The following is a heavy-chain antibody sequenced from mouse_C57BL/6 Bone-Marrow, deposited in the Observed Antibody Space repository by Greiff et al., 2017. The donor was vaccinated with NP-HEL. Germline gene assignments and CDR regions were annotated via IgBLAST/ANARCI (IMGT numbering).Heavy chain of an antibody. CDR2: IYPRSGNT. V-gene: IGHV1-81*01. J-gene: IGHJ3*01. CDR1: GYTFTSYG. D-gene: IGHD2-3*01. CDR3: EVDDAQRGCAY. Sequence: VQLQQSGAELARPGASVKLSCKASGYTFTSYGISWVKQRTGQGLEWIGEIYPRSGNTYYNKKFKGKATLTADKSSSTAYMELRSLTSEDSAVYFCEVDDAQRGCAYWGQGTLVTVSA.